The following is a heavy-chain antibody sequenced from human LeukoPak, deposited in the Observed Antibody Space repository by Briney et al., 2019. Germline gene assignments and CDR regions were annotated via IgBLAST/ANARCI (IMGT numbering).Heavy chain of an antibody. CDR1: GGSISSYY. CDR3: ARAASHYDFWSGYYRFQLDY. CDR2: IYYSGST. D-gene: IGHD3-3*01. Sequence: SETPSLTCTVSGGSISSYYWSWIRQPPGKGLEWIGYIYYSGSTNYNPSLKSRVTISVDTSKNQFSLKLSSVTAADTAVYYCARAASHYDFWSGYYRFQLDYWGQGTLVTVSS. J-gene: IGHJ4*02. V-gene: IGHV4-59*01.